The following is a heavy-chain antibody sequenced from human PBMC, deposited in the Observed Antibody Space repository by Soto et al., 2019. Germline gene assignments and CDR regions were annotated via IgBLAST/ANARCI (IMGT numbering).Heavy chain of an antibody. CDR2: VSHDGRNT. CDR1: GFTFSDYA. J-gene: IGHJ4*02. CDR3: AXGGRQWLVTSDFNY. V-gene: IGHV3-30*18. Sequence: VQLVESGGGVVQPGRSLRLSCAASGFTFSDYAMHWVRQAPGKGLEWVAVVSHDGRNTHYADSVKGRFTISRDSSKXXXXXEXXXXRXEDXAVXYCAXGGRQWLVTSDFNYWGQGALVTVSS. D-gene: IGHD6-19*01.